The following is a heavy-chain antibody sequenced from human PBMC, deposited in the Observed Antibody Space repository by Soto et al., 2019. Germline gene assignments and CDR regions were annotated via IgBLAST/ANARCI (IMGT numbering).Heavy chain of an antibody. CDR2: IITLLGTS. D-gene: IGHD5-12*01. Sequence: QVQLVQSGAEVKKPGSSVKVSCKASGGPFNNHAINWVRQAPGQGLEWMGGIITLLGTSNYAPKFQGRVTITAYDSKRTAYMERSSLKTDDTAGYYCVRGKMTEMATIMTDEWFDRWGQGTLVNVSS. CDR1: GGPFNNHA. V-gene: IGHV1-69*01. CDR3: VRGKMTEMATIMTDEWFDR. J-gene: IGHJ5*02.